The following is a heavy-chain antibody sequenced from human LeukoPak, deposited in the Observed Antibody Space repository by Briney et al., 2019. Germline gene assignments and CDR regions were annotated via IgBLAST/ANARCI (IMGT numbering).Heavy chain of an antibody. V-gene: IGHV4-38-2*02. D-gene: IGHD2-2*01. CDR3: ARHIGYCTGTSCYGWFDP. CDR1: GYSISSGYC. CDR2: IYHDGRT. Sequence: PSETLSLTCTVSGYSISSGYCWGWIRQPPGKGLEWIGTIYHDGRTYYNPPLKSRVTISVDTSKNQFSLKLSSVTAADTAVYYCARHIGYCTGTSCYGWFDPWGQGTLVTVSS. J-gene: IGHJ5*02.